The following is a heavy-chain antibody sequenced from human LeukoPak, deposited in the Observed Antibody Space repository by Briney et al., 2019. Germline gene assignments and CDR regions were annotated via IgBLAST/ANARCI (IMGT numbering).Heavy chain of an antibody. CDR3: ALGYYDSSGYYRN. CDR1: GFTFCSYS. CDR2: ISSSSSYI. D-gene: IGHD3-22*01. Sequence: GGSLRLSCAASGFTFCSYSMNWVRQAPGKGLEWVSSISSSSSYIYYADSVKGRFTISRDNAKNSLYLQMNSLRAEDTAVYYCALGYYDSSGYYRNWGQGTMVTVSS. J-gene: IGHJ3*01. V-gene: IGHV3-21*01.